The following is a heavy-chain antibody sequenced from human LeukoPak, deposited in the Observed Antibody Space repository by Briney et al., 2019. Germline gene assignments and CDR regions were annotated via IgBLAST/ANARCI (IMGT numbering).Heavy chain of an antibody. CDR3: ARERYDIVV. J-gene: IGHJ6*02. Sequence: GGSLRLSCAASGFTFSNYAMSWVRQAPGKGLEWVSGISGSGGSTHYADSVKGRFTVSRDNAKNSLYLQMNSLRAEDTAVYYCARERYDIVVWGQGTTVTVSS. V-gene: IGHV3-23*01. CDR1: GFTFSNYA. CDR2: ISGSGGST.